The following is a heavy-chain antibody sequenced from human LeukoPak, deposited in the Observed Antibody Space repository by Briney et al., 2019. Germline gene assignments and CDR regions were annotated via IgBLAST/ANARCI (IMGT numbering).Heavy chain of an antibody. CDR1: GFTFSNAW. D-gene: IGHD3-22*01. CDR3: TTVDSKGYYYYGMDV. Sequence: GGSLRLSCAASGFTFSNAWMSWVRQAPGKGLEWVGRIKSKTDGGTTDYAAPVKGRFTISRDDSKNTLYLQMNSLKTEDTAVYYCTTVDSKGYYYYGMDVWGQGTTVTVSS. V-gene: IGHV3-15*01. J-gene: IGHJ6*02. CDR2: IKSKTDGGTT.